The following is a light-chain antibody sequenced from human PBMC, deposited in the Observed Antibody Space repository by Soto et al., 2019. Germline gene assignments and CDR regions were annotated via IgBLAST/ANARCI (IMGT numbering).Light chain of an antibody. Sequence: QSALTQPPSASGTPGQRVTISCSGSSSNIGSNTVSWYQQLPGTAPKLLIYSNNQRPSGVPDRFSGSTSGTSASLAISGLQSDDEANYYCAAWDDGLNGVVFGGGTQLTVL. V-gene: IGLV1-44*01. CDR1: SSNIGSNT. CDR3: AAWDDGLNGVV. J-gene: IGLJ2*01. CDR2: SNN.